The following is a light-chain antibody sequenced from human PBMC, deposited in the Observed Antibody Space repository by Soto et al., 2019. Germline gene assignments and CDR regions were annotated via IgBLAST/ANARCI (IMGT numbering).Light chain of an antibody. CDR2: DVN. CDR1: SSDVGGYNL. J-gene: IGLJ1*01. V-gene: IGLV2-14*01. CDR3: SSYKSSSTLTYV. Sequence: QSALTQPASVSGSPGQSITISCTGTSSDVGGYNLVSWYQQYPDKAPQLMIFDVNTRPSGVSNRFSGSKSGNTASLTISGLQAEDEADYYCSSYKSSSTLTYVFGTGTKLTVL.